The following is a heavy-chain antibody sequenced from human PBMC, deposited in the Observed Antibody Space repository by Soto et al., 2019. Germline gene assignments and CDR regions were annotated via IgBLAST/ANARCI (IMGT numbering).Heavy chain of an antibody. CDR2: TDYSGHT. V-gene: IGHV4-59*08. D-gene: IGHD6-19*01. CDR1: SDSISSYY. Sequence: QVQLQESGPGLVRPSETLSLTCTVSSDSISSYYWIWIRQSPGKGLEWIGYTDYSGHTNYNPSLKSRVTISGHTSKNQFSLRLSSVTAADTAVYYCARAVGDPLYYLDYWGQGTLVTVSS. CDR3: ARAVGDPLYYLDY. J-gene: IGHJ4*02.